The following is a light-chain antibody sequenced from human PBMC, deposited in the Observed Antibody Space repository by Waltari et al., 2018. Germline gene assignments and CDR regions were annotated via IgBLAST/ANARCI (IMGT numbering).Light chain of an antibody. Sequence: QSTLTQPASVSGSPGQSITISCTGTNSDVGGYNYVSWYQQLPGKAPKLMIYDVKKWPSGVSNRFSGSKSGNTASLTISGLQAEDEADYYCSSYTNRDTHVIFGGGTKLTVL. CDR1: NSDVGGYNY. CDR3: SSYTNRDTHVI. CDR2: DVK. V-gene: IGLV2-14*03. J-gene: IGLJ2*01.